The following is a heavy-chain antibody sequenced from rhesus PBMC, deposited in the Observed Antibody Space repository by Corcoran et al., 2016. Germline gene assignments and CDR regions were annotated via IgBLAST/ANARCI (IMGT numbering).Heavy chain of an antibody. CDR2: IYGSGGST. Sequence: QVQLQESGPGLVKPSEILSLTCAVSGGSIRDSYYWSWIRQPPGKGLEWIGYIYGSGGSTYYTPSLTSRVTISTDTSKSQFSLRLSSVSAADTAVYYCAREGYSSWSHYFDYWGQGVLVTVSS. D-gene: IGHD6-13*01. V-gene: IGHV4-106*01. CDR1: GGSIRDSYY. CDR3: AREGYSSWSHYFDY. J-gene: IGHJ4*01.